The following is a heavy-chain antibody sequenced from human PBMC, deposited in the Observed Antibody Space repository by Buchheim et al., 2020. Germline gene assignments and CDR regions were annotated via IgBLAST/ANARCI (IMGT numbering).Heavy chain of an antibody. Sequence: QVQLVQSGAEVKKPGASVKVSCKASGYTFTGYYMHWVRQAPGQGLEWMGWINPNSGGTNYAQKFQGRVTMTRDTSISKAYMELSRLRSDGTAVYYCARVVRGYYDSSGYPPGYYYGMDVWGQGTT. D-gene: IGHD3-22*01. CDR2: INPNSGGT. CDR1: GYTFTGYY. J-gene: IGHJ6*02. CDR3: ARVVRGYYDSSGYPPGYYYGMDV. V-gene: IGHV1-2*02.